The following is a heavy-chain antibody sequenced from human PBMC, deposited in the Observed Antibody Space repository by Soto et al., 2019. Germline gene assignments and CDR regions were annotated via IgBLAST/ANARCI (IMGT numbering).Heavy chain of an antibody. CDR2: ISSSSSTI. D-gene: IGHD3-10*01. CDR1: GFTFSSYS. CDR3: ARGPLWFGDPTYYFDY. J-gene: IGHJ4*02. V-gene: IGHV3-48*02. Sequence: EVQLVESGGGLVQPGGSLRLSCAASGFTFSSYSMNWVRQAPGKGLEWVSYISSSSSTIYYADSVKGRFTISRDNAKNSLYLQMNSLRDEDTAVYYCARGPLWFGDPTYYFDYWGQGTLVTVSS.